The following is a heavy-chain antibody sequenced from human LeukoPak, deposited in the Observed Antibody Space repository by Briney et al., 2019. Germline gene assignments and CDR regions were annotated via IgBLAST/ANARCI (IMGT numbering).Heavy chain of an antibody. V-gene: IGHV3-23*01. CDR1: GFTFSSYP. Sequence: PGGSLRLSCAASGFTFSSYPMSWVRQAPGKGLEWVSGISGSGASTDYADSVKGRFTISRDNSKKTLYSQMNSLRAEDTAVYYCARDFWGQYYFDSWGQGTLVTVSS. CDR2: ISGSGAST. D-gene: IGHD7-27*01. CDR3: ARDFWGQYYFDS. J-gene: IGHJ4*02.